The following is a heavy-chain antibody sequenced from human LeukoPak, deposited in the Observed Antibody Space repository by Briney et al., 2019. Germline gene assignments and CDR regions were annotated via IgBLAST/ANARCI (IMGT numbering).Heavy chain of an antibody. CDR1: GGTFSSYA. V-gene: IGHV1-69*13. J-gene: IGHJ6*03. CDR3: ARDFGGSGGYYYYYYMDV. Sequence: SVKVSCKASGGTFSSYAISWVRQAPGQGLEWMGGIIPIFGTANYAQRFQGRVTITADESTSTAYMELSSLRSEDTAVYYCARDFGGSGGYYYYYYMDVWGKGTTVTVSS. CDR2: IIPIFGTA. D-gene: IGHD3-10*01.